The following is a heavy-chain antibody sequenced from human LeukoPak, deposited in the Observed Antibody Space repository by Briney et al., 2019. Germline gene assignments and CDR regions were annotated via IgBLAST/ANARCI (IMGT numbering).Heavy chain of an antibody. J-gene: IGHJ4*02. D-gene: IGHD3-10*01. CDR1: GFTFSSYG. CDR2: ISYDGSNK. Sequence: PRRSLRLSCAASGFTFSSYGMHWVRQAPGKGLGWVAVISYDGSNKYYADSVKGRFTISRDNSKNTLYLQMNSLRAEDTAVYYCAKDPDFGEGRDYYFDYWGQGTLVTVSS. CDR3: AKDPDFGEGRDYYFDY. V-gene: IGHV3-30*18.